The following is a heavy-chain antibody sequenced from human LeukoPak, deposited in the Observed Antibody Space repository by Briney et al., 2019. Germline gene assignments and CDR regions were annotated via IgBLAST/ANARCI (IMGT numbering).Heavy chain of an antibody. CDR2: IYYSGST. Sequence: PSQTLSLTCTVSGGSISSGDYYWSWIRQPPGKGLEWIGYIYYSGSTYYNPSLKSRVTISVDTSKNQFSLKLSSVTAADTAVYYCAREAINWNYRDYWGQGTLVTVSS. J-gene: IGHJ4*02. V-gene: IGHV4-30-4*08. CDR1: GGSISSGDYY. D-gene: IGHD1-1*01. CDR3: AREAINWNYRDY.